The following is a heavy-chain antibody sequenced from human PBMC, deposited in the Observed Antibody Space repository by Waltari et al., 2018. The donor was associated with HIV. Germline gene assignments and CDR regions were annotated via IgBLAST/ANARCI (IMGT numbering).Heavy chain of an antibody. V-gene: IGHV3-33*01. J-gene: IGHJ4*02. CDR2: IWYDGDNK. Sequence: QVQLVESGGGVVQPGRSLRLSWAASGFTFINFAMHWVRQAPGKGLEWVAVIWYDGDNKYYADSVKGRFTISRDNSKNTLYLQMNSLRVEDTAVYYCARGGYYYDISGYYHYWGQGTLVTVSS. CDR1: GFTFINFA. D-gene: IGHD3-22*01. CDR3: ARGGYYYDISGYYHY.